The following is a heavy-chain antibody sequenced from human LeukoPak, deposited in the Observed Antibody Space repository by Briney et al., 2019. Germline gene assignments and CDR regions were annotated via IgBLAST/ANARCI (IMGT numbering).Heavy chain of an antibody. J-gene: IGHJ3*02. Sequence: PSETLSLTCAVYGGSFSGCYWSWIRQPPGKGLGWIGEINHSGSTNYNPSLKSRVTISVDTSKNQFSLKLSSVTAADTAVYYCARGHSYGYRVAFDIWGQGTMVTVSS. V-gene: IGHV4-34*01. CDR3: ARGHSYGYRVAFDI. CDR1: GGSFSGCY. CDR2: INHSGST. D-gene: IGHD5-18*01.